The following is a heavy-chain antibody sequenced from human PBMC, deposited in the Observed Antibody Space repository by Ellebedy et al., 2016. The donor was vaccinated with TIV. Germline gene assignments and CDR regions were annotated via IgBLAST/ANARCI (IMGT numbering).Heavy chain of an antibody. CDR2: VYYTGGG. D-gene: IGHD1-1*01. V-gene: IGHV4-59*01. J-gene: IGHJ3*02. CDR1: GGSTSRYY. CDR3: ARDSKNGWAFDI. Sequence: SETLSLTCSVSGGSTSRYYWTWIRQTPGKGLEWIGYVYYTGGGDYSPSLKSRVTIEVDRSRNQISLKLTSVTAADTATYYCARDSKNGWAFDIWGPGTMVTVSS.